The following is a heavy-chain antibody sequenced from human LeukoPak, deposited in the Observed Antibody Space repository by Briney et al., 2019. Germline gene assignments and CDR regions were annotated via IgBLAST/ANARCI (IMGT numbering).Heavy chain of an antibody. J-gene: IGHJ4*02. Sequence: PGGSLRLSCAASGFTFSSYGMHWVRQAPGKGLEWVAVIWYDGSNKYYADSVKGRFTISRANSKNTLYLQMNSLRAEDTAVYYCARGGYSGYDDLDYWGQGTLVTVSS. CDR2: IWYDGSNK. V-gene: IGHV3-33*01. CDR1: GFTFSSYG. D-gene: IGHD5-12*01. CDR3: ARGGYSGYDDLDY.